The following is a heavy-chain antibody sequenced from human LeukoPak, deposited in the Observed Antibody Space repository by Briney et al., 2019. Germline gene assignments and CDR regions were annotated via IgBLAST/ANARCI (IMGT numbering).Heavy chain of an antibody. CDR1: GFTFSSYA. D-gene: IGHD6-13*01. CDR2: ISYDGSNK. J-gene: IGHJ4*02. V-gene: IGHV3-30*04. CDR3: ARGQDSSSWYPAGNYFDY. Sequence: GGSLRLSCAASGFTFSSYAMHWVRQAPGKGLEWVAVISYDGSNKYYADSVKGRFTISRDNSKNTLYLQMNSLRAEDTAVYYCARGQDSSSWYPAGNYFDYWGQGTLVTVSS.